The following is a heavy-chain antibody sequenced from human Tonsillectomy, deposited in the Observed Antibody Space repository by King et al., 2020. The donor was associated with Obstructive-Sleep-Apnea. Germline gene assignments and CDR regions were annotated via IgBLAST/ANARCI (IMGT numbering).Heavy chain of an antibody. V-gene: IGHV4-39*07. D-gene: IGHD2-2*01. J-gene: IGHJ3*02. Sequence: LQLQESGPGLVKPSETLSLTCTISGGSISSSSYYWGWIRQPPGKGLEWIGGINYSGYTYYNPSLKSRVTISVDTSKNQFSLKLSSVTAADTAVYYCVRDCTSCNWGLDAFDIWGQGTMVTVSA. CDR1: GGSISSSSYY. CDR3: VRDCTSCNWGLDAFDI. CDR2: INYSGYT.